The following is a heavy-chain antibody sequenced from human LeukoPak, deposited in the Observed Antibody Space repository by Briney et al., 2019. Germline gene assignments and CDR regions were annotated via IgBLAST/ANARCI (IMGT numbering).Heavy chain of an antibody. D-gene: IGHD5-18*01. CDR2: IRYDGSNK. CDR1: GFTFSSYG. Sequence: GGSLRLSCAASGFTFSSYGLHWVRQAPGKGLEWVAFIRYDGSNKYCADSVKGRFTISRDNSKNTLYLQMNSLRAEDTAVYYCAKVGYSYGHSWGQGTLVTVSS. V-gene: IGHV3-30*02. J-gene: IGHJ4*02. CDR3: AKVGYSYGHS.